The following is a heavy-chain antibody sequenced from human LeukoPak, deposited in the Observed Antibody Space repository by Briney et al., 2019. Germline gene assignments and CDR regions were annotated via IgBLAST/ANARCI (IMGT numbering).Heavy chain of an antibody. CDR1: GFTFSSYW. CDR3: ARFNDNDDAFDI. Sequence: GGSLRLSCAASGFTFSSYWMSWVRQAPGKGLEWVANIKEGGSEKYYVDSVKGRFTISRDNAKNSLYLQMNSLRAEDTAVYYCARFNDNDDAFDIWGQGTKVTVSS. D-gene: IGHD1-1*01. V-gene: IGHV3-7*01. CDR2: IKEGGSEK. J-gene: IGHJ3*02.